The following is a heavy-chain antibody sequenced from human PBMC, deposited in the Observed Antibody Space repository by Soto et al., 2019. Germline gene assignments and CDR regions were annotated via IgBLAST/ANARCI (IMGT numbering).Heavy chain of an antibody. CDR2: INPGSGNT. Sequence: ASVKVSCKASGYTFTTYAVHWVRQAPGQRLEWMGWINPGSGNTKYSQKFQGRVTITSDTSASTAYMELSSLRSEDTAVYYCARKAAAATGHFDYWGQGTLVTVSS. D-gene: IGHD6-13*01. CDR3: ARKAAAATGHFDY. CDR1: GYTFTTYA. V-gene: IGHV1-3*01. J-gene: IGHJ4*02.